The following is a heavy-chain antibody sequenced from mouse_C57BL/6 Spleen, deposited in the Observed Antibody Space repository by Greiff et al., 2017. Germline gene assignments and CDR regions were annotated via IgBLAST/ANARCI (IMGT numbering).Heavy chain of an antibody. V-gene: IGHV1-9*01. CDR3: ARGGYGSSHWYFDV. J-gene: IGHJ1*03. Sequence: QVQLKQSGAELMKPGASVKLSCKATGYTFTGYWIEWVKQRPGHGLEWIGEILPGSGSPTYNEKFKGKATFTADTSSNTAYMQLSSLTTESSAIYCFARGGYGSSHWYFDVWGTGTTVTVSS. D-gene: IGHD1-1*01. CDR1: GYTFTGYW. CDR2: ILPGSGSP.